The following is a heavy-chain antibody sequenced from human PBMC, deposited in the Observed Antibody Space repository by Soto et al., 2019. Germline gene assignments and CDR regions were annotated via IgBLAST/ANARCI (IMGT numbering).Heavy chain of an antibody. D-gene: IGHD7-27*01. J-gene: IGHJ4*02. CDR1: GFTFSNYK. V-gene: IGHV3-74*01. CDR2: IDGDGTGT. Sequence: EVQLVESGGGLVQPGGSLRLSCAASGFTFSNYKIHWVRQAPGKRLVWVSRIDGDGTGTNYADSVKGRFTISRDNAKNTLYLQMNSLRVDDTAVYYCATLGGPQLGARDYWGQGTLVTVSS. CDR3: ATLGGPQLGARDY.